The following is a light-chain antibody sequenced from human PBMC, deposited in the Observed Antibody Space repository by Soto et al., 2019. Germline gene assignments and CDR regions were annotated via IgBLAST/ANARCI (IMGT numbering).Light chain of an antibody. Sequence: QSVLTQPPSASGSPGQSGTISCTGTSGDIGGYDYVSWYRQHPGKAPKLMIYEVTKRPLGVPDRFSGSKSGNTASLTVSGLQAEDEADYYCSSYAGSNNPYVFGTGTKVTVL. J-gene: IGLJ1*01. CDR2: EVT. V-gene: IGLV2-8*01. CDR3: SSYAGSNNPYV. CDR1: SGDIGGYDY.